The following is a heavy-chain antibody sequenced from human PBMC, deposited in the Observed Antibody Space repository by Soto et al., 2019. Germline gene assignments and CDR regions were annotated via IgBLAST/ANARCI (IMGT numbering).Heavy chain of an antibody. CDR2: INHSGST. D-gene: IGHD1-20*01. CDR1: GGSFSGYY. V-gene: IGHV4-34*01. Sequence: SETLSLTCAVYGGSFSGYYWSWIRQPPGKGLEWIGEINHSGSTNYNPSLKSRVTISVDTSKNQFSLKLSSVTAADTAVYYCARVCFQYNDYWGQGTLVTVSS. CDR3: ARVCFQYNDY. J-gene: IGHJ4*02.